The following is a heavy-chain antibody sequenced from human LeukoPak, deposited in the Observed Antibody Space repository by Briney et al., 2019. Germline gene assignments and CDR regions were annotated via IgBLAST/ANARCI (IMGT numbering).Heavy chain of an antibody. CDR2: ISAYNSNT. D-gene: IGHD2-15*01. V-gene: IGHV1-18*01. Sequence: ASVKVSCKASGYIFTNNSISWVRQAPGQGLEWMGWISAYNSNTNYAQKLQGRVTMTTDTSTSTAYMELRSLRSDDTAVYDCAGAGRYCSGGSCYYGLDNWGQGTLVTVSS. CDR3: AGAGRYCSGGSCYYGLDN. CDR1: GYIFTNNS. J-gene: IGHJ4*02.